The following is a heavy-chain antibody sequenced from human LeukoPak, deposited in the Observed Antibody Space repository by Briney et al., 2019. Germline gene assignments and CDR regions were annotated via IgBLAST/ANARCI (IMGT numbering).Heavy chain of an antibody. Sequence: GGSLRLSCAASGFTFGSSAMNWVRQAPGKGLEWVSAISGSGGSTNYTDSVKGRFTISRDNSKNTLYLQMNSLRAEDTAVYYCAKRTYYYDSSGYYHRIDYWGQGTLVTVSS. CDR2: ISGSGGST. CDR1: GFTFGSSA. J-gene: IGHJ4*02. V-gene: IGHV3-23*01. CDR3: AKRTYYYDSSGYYHRIDY. D-gene: IGHD3-22*01.